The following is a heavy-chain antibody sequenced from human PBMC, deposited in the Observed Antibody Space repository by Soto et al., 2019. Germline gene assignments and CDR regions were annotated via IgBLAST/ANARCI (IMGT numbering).Heavy chain of an antibody. V-gene: IGHV1-18*01. CDR3: ARGPRSFTITFGDFLDY. Sequence: QVQLVQSGSEVKMPGASVRVSCKASAYTFTSYGISWVRQAPGQGLEWMGWITPYNGNTNYAQSLQGRVTMTTDTSTSTAYMELRSLTADDTAVYYCARGPRSFTITFGDFLDYWGQGTLVTFSS. CDR1: AYTFTSYG. CDR2: ITPYNGNT. D-gene: IGHD3-16*01. J-gene: IGHJ4*02.